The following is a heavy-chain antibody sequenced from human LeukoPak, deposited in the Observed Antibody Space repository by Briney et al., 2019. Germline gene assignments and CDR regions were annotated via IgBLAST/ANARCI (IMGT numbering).Heavy chain of an antibody. D-gene: IGHD3-10*01. CDR2: INHSGST. J-gene: IGHJ6*03. V-gene: IGHV4-34*01. CDR1: VGSFSGYY. CDR3: ARGHHGSGSHCCHMDV. Sequence: PSETLSLTCAVYVGSFSGYYWSWIRQPPGKGLEWIGEINHSGSTNCNSSLKSRVTISVDTSKNQFSLKLSSVTATDTAVYYCARGHHGSGSHCCHMDVWGKGTTITVS.